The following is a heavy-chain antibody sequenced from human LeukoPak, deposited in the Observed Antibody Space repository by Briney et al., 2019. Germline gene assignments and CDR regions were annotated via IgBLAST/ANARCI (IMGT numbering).Heavy chain of an antibody. CDR2: INHSGST. V-gene: IGHV4-34*01. J-gene: IGHJ6*03. CDR3: ARDLGYSSSSRYFYYMDV. D-gene: IGHD6-6*01. Sequence: SETLSLTCAVYGGSLSGYYWNWIRQPPGKGLGWIGEINHSGSTNYNLSLKSRVTISLDTSKNQFSLRLSSVTAADTAIYYCARDLGYSSSSRYFYYMDVWGKGTTVTASS. CDR1: GGSLSGYY.